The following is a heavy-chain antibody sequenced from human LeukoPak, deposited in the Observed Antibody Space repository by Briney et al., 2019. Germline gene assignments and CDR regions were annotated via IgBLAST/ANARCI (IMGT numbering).Heavy chain of an antibody. CDR2: ISSGSSGGVT. V-gene: IGHV3-23*01. CDR1: GFTFSSYA. Sequence: GGSLRLSCAASGFTFSSYAMSWVRQTPGKGLEWVSGISSGSSGGVTYYADSVKGRFTISRDNSKNTLYLQMDSLGAEDSAVFYCAKGGWGVPTARGLDYWGQGTLVIVS. D-gene: IGHD2-2*01. CDR3: AKGGWGVPTARGLDY. J-gene: IGHJ4*02.